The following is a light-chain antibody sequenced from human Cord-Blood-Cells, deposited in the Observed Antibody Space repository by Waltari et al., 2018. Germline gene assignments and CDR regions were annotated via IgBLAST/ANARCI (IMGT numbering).Light chain of an antibody. CDR1: QSVSSSY. Sequence: EIVLTTSPGTLSLSPGERATLSCRASQSVSSSYLAWYQQKPGPAPRLLIYGASSRATGIPDRFRGSGSGTDFTLTISRLEPEDCAVYYCQQYGSSMYTFGQGTKLEIK. CDR3: QQYGSSMYT. J-gene: IGKJ2*01. V-gene: IGKV3-20*01. CDR2: GAS.